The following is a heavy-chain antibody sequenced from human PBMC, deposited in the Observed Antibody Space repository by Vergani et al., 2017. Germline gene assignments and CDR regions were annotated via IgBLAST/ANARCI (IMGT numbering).Heavy chain of an antibody. V-gene: IGHV4-59*01. D-gene: IGHD3-10*01. J-gene: IGHJ6*03. CDR2: ISYSGST. CDR1: GGSISSYY. Sequence: QVQLQESGPGLVKPSETLSLTCTVSGGSISSYYWSWIRQPPGKGLEWIGYISYSGSTNYNPSLKSRVTISVDTSKNQFSLKLSSVTAADTAVYYCARESRGGDYYYYYYMDVWGKGTTVTVSS. CDR3: ARESRGGDYYYYYYMDV.